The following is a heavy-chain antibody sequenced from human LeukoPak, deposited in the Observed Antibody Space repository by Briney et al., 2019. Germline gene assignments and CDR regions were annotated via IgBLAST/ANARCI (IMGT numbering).Heavy chain of an antibody. CDR2: ISGSDGST. J-gene: IGHJ4*02. CDR3: AKDRRRGSGSAEYYFDY. CDR1: GFTFSSYA. D-gene: IGHD1-26*01. Sequence: GGSLRLSCAASGFTFSSYAMSWVRQAPEKGLKWVSAISGSDGSTYYADSVKGRFTISRDNSKNTLYLQMNSLRAEDTAVYYCAKDRRRGSGSAEYYFDYWGQGTLVTVSS. V-gene: IGHV3-23*01.